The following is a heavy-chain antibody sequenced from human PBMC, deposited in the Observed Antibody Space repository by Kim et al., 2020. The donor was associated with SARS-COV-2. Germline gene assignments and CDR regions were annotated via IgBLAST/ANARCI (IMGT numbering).Heavy chain of an antibody. D-gene: IGHD6-19*01. J-gene: IGHJ6*02. Sequence: SVKGRLPISRDNAKNSLYLQMNSLRDEDTAVYYCARDVGGWYYYYYGMDVWGQGTTVTVSS. CDR3: ARDVGGWYYYYYGMDV. V-gene: IGHV3-48*02.